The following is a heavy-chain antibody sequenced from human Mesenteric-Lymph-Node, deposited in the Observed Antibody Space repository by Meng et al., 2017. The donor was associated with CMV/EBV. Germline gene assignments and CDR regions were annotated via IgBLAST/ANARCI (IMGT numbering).Heavy chain of an antibody. D-gene: IGHD2-2*01. CDR1: GYTFTDYY. V-gene: IGHV1-2*02. Sequence: ASVKVSCKASGYTFTDYYMHWVRQAPGQGLEWMGWINPNSGGTNYAQMFQGRVTMTRDTSISTAYMELRSLRSDDTAVYSCARNYCRSTSCLDYWGQGTLVTVSS. CDR2: INPNSGGT. CDR3: ARNYCRSTSCLDY. J-gene: IGHJ4*02.